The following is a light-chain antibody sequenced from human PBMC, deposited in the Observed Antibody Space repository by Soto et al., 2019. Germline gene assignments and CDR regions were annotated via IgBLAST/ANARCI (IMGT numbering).Light chain of an antibody. J-gene: IGLJ3*02. Sequence: QSVLTQPASVSGSPGQSITIFCTGTSSDIGYYNYVSWYQQHPGKAPKLIIYEVSNRPSGVSNRFSGSKSGNTASLAISGLQAEDEADYYCSSYTTSTTQVFGGGTKLTVL. CDR2: EVS. V-gene: IGLV2-14*01. CDR3: SSYTTSTTQV. CDR1: SSDIGYYNY.